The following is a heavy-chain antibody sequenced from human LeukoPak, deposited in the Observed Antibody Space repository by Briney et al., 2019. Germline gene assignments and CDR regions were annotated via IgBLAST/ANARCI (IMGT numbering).Heavy chain of an antibody. Sequence: PGGSLRLSCAASGFTFSSYGMHWVRQAPGKGLEWVAVISYDGSNKYYADSVKGRFTISRDNSKNTLYLQMNSLRAEDTAVYYRAKSRESDYYYGMDVWGKGTTVTVSS. J-gene: IGHJ6*04. CDR1: GFTFSSYG. D-gene: IGHD3-10*01. CDR3: AKSRESDYYYGMDV. V-gene: IGHV3-30*18. CDR2: ISYDGSNK.